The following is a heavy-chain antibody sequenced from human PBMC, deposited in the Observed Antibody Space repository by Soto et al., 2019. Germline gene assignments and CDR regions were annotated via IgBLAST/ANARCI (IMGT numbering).Heavy chain of an antibody. V-gene: IGHV4-31*03. CDR3: ARLRIATNNYKWFDP. CDR1: GAALNSGNYY. J-gene: IGHJ5*02. Sequence: SETLSLTCSVSGAALNSGNYYWSWIRQVPGKGLEWIGHIYVTGAVDYNPSLRDRITISQDTSERQFSLNLRLVTAADTAVYYCARLRIATNNYKWFDPWGQDTLVTVSS. D-gene: IGHD2-21*01. CDR2: IYVTGAV.